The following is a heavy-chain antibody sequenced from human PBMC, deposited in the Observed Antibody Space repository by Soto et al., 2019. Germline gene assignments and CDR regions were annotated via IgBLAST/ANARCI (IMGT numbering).Heavy chain of an antibody. V-gene: IGHV1-8*01. J-gene: IGHJ6*03. D-gene: IGHD3-10*01. CDR1: GYTFTSYD. CDR2: MNPNSGNT. Sequence: ASVKVSCKASGYTFTSYDINWVRQATGQGLEWMGWMNPNSGNTGYAQKFQGRVTMTRNTSISTAYMELSSLRSEDTAVYYCARENPSGYYYYYYMDVWGKGTTVTVSS. CDR3: ARENPSGYYYYYYMDV.